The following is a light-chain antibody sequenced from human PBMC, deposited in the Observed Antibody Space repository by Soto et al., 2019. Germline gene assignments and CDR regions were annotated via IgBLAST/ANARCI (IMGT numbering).Light chain of an antibody. CDR2: KAS. CDR1: QSISSW. CDR3: QKSYSTPPWT. Sequence: DIQMTQYPSSLSASVGDRVTITCRASQSISSWLAWYQQKPGKAPKLLIYKASSLESGVPSRFSGSGSGTDFTLTISSLQPEDFATYYCQKSYSTPPWTFGQGTKVDIK. J-gene: IGKJ1*01. V-gene: IGKV1-39*01.